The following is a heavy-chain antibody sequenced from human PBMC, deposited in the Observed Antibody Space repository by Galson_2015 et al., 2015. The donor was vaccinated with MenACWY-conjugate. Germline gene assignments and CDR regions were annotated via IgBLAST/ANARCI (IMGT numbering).Heavy chain of an antibody. J-gene: IGHJ4*02. CDR2: FRSKTDGGTT. V-gene: IGHV3-15*07. CDR3: TTAIVVGSTGY. CDR1: GFHFDSAW. Sequence: SLRLSCAGSGFHFDSAWMNWVRQAPGKGLEWVGRFRSKTDGGTTNYAAPVRGSFTMSRDDSKNMFYLQMDSLEIEDTAVYYCTTAIVVGSTGYWGQGTLVTVSS. D-gene: IGHD1-26*01.